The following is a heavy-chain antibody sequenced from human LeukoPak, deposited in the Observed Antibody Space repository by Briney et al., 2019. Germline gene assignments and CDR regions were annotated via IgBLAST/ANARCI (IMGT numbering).Heavy chain of an antibody. CDR2: IYYSGST. V-gene: IGHV4-59*08. Sequence: SETLSLTCTVSGGSISSYYWSWLRQPPGKGLEWIGYIYYSGSTNYNPSLKSRVTISVDTSKNQFSLKLSSVTAADTAVYYCARHAVGASFDYWGQGTLVTVSS. D-gene: IGHD1-26*01. CDR1: GGSISSYY. CDR3: ARHAVGASFDY. J-gene: IGHJ4*02.